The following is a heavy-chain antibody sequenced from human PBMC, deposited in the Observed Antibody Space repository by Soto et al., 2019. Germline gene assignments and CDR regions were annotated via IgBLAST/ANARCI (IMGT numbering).Heavy chain of an antibody. CDR1: GFTFSSYA. V-gene: IGHV3-23*01. CDR2: ISGSGGST. CDR3: AKDPWSSSSIYFDY. J-gene: IGHJ4*02. Sequence: EVQLLESGGGLVQPGGSLRLSCAASGFTFSSYAMSWVRQAPGKGLEWVSAISGSGGSTYYADSVKGRFTISRDNSKNTXXXXXNSLRAEDTAVYYCAKDPWSSSSIYFDYWGQGTLVTVSS. D-gene: IGHD6-6*01.